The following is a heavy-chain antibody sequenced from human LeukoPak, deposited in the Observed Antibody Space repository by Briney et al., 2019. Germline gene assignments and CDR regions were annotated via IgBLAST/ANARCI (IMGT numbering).Heavy chain of an antibody. D-gene: IGHD6-13*01. V-gene: IGHV4-59*01. CDR1: GGSISSYY. Sequence: SETLSLTCTVSGGSISSYYWSWIRQPPGKGLEWIGYIYYSGSTNYNPFLKSRVTISVDTSKNQFSLKLSSVTAADTAVYYCARNLAAADVFDYWGQGTLVTVSS. J-gene: IGHJ4*02. CDR3: ARNLAAADVFDY. CDR2: IYYSGST.